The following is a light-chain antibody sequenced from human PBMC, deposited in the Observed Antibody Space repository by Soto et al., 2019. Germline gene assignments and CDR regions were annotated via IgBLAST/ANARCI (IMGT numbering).Light chain of an antibody. CDR2: DDS. V-gene: IGLV3-21*02. CDR3: QLWDSTSDHWV. J-gene: IGLJ3*02. Sequence: SYELTQSPSVSVAPGQTARMTCGGNDSGSESVHWYQQKPGQAPVLVVYDDSDRPSGIPERFSGSNSGNTATLTISRVEVGDEADYYCQLWDSTSDHWVFGGGTKLTVL. CDR1: DSGSES.